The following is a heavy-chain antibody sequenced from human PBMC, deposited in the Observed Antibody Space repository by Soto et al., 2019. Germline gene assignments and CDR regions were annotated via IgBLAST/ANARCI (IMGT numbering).Heavy chain of an antibody. J-gene: IGHJ5*02. D-gene: IGHD2-2*01. V-gene: IGHV3-23*01. CDR1: GFTFSSYA. CDR2: ISGSGGST. CDR3: AKGGCISTSCYWFDP. Sequence: GGSLRLSCAASGFTFSSYAMSWVRQAPGKGLEWVSAISGSGGSTYYADSVKGRFTISRDNSKNTLYLQMNSLRAEDTALYYCAKGGCISTSCYWFDPWGQGTLVTVPQ.